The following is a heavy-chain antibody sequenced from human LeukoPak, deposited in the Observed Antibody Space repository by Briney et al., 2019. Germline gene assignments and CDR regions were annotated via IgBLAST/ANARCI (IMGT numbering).Heavy chain of an antibody. J-gene: IGHJ4*02. CDR1: GFTFSSYA. V-gene: IGHV3-30-3*01. Sequence: GGSLRLSCAASGFTFSSYAMHWVRQAPGKGLEWVAVISYDGSNKYYADSVKGRFTISRDNSKNTLNLQMNSLRAEDTAVYYCARSGSSWYLDYYFDYWGQGTLVTVSS. D-gene: IGHD6-13*01. CDR3: ARSGSSWYLDYYFDY. CDR2: ISYDGSNK.